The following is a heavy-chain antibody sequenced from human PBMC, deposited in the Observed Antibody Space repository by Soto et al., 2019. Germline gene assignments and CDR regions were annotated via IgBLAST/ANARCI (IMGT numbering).Heavy chain of an antibody. V-gene: IGHV1-69*02. CDR1: GGTFSSYT. CDR2: IIPILGIA. J-gene: IGHJ3*02. Sequence: VASVKVSCKASGGTFSSYTISWVRQAPGQGLEWMGRIIPILGIANYAQKFQGRVTITADKSTSTAYMELSSLRSEDTAVYYCARQPAAYYGLDAFDIWGQGTMVTVSS. CDR3: ARQPAAYYGLDAFDI. D-gene: IGHD2-2*01.